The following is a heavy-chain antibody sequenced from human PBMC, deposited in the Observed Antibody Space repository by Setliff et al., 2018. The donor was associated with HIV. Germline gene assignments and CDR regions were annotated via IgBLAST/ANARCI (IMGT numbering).Heavy chain of an antibody. CDR3: ARNRVPSSL. D-gene: IGHD3-10*01. CDR1: GYSISSVSY. J-gene: IGHJ4*02. Sequence: PSETLSLTCTVSGYSISSVSYWGWIRQPPGKGLEWIGSIYYTGSTDYNPSLMSRVTISLDTPKNQFSLKLNSVIAADTAVYYCARNRVPSSLWGQGTLVTVYS. CDR2: IYYTGST. V-gene: IGHV4-38-2*02.